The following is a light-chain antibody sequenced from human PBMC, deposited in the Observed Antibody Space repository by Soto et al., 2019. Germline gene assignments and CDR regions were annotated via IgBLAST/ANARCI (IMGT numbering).Light chain of an antibody. Sequence: AIRMTQSPSSLSASTGDRVTITCRAIQGISSYLAWYQQKPGKAPKLLIYAASTLQSGVPSRFSGSGSGTDFTLTISCLQSEDFATYYCQQYYSYLLTFGGGTKVEIK. CDR2: AAS. CDR3: QQYYSYLLT. J-gene: IGKJ4*01. V-gene: IGKV1-8*01. CDR1: QGISSY.